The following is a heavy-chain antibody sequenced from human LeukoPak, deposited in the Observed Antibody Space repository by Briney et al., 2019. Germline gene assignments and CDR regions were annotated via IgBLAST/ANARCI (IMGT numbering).Heavy chain of an antibody. V-gene: IGHV3-30*04. J-gene: IGHJ4*02. Sequence: PGTSLRLSCVVSGISFNGYSMNWVRQAPGKGLAWVAVISHDGSNKYYADSVKGRFTVSRDNSENTLYLQMNSLRPEDTAIYYCARIGFGFSFGQGFDYWGQGTLVSVSS. CDR2: ISHDGSNK. CDR1: GISFNGYS. D-gene: IGHD5-18*01. CDR3: ARIGFGFSFGQGFDY.